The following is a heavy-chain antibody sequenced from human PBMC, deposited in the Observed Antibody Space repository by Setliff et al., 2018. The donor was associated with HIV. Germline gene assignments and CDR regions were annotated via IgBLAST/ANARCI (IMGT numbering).Heavy chain of an antibody. J-gene: IGHJ4*02. CDR1: GDSITSGTYY. Sequence: SETLSLTCTVSGDSITSGTYYWSWIRQPAGMRLEWIGHISTSGTTNYNPSLKSRVTISADTSKSRFSLKLTSVTAADTAAYFCARAASYYDSSGYWAPPKYFDYWGQGTLVTVSS. D-gene: IGHD3-22*01. CDR3: ARAASYYDSSGYWAPPKYFDY. V-gene: IGHV4-61*09. CDR2: ISTSGTT.